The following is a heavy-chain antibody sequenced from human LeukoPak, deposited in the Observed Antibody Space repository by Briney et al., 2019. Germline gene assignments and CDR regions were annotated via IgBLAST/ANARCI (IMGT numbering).Heavy chain of an antibody. CDR1: GFTFSSYA. CDR3: AKGTDFWSGSLDY. D-gene: IGHD3-3*01. CDR2: ISGSGDYT. J-gene: IGHJ4*02. Sequence: GGSLRLSCAASGFTFSSYAMSWVRQAPGKGLEWVSTISGSGDYTYYTDSLRGRFTISRDNSKNTLYLQMNSLRAEDTAVYYCAKGTDFWSGSLDYWGQGTLVTVSS. V-gene: IGHV3-23*01.